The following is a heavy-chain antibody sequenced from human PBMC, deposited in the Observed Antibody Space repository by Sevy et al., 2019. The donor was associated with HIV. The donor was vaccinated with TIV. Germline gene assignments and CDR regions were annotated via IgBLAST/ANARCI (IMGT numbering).Heavy chain of an antibody. Sequence: ASVKVSCKASGHTFSDYYIQWVRQAPGQGLEWMGWINSNSGAISYAQKFWDRVTMTSDTSISTAYMELSRLRSDDTAVYYCATQYSYDYWGQGTLVTVSS. J-gene: IGHJ4*02. V-gene: IGHV1-2*02. CDR2: INSNSGAI. CDR1: GHTFSDYY. D-gene: IGHD4-4*01. CDR3: ATQYSYDY.